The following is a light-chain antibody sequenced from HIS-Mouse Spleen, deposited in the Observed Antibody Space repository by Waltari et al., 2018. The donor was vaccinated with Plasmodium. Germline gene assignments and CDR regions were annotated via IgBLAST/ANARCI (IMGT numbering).Light chain of an antibody. V-gene: IGKV1-39*01. J-gene: IGKJ3*01. Sequence: DIQMTQSPSSLSASVGDRVTITCRASQSISSYLNWYQQKPGKAPKLLIYAASSLQSGVPSRFSGSGSGTDFTLTISSLQSEDFAVYYCQQYNNWSLTFGPGTKVDIK. CDR1: QSISSY. CDR3: QQYNNWSLT. CDR2: AAS.